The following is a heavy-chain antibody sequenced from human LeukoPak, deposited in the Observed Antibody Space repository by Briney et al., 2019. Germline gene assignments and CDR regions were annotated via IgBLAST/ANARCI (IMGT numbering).Heavy chain of an antibody. D-gene: IGHD6-19*01. CDR1: GGTFSSYA. CDR3: ARDLVADPQSMGGNWFDP. Sequence: ASVKVSCKASGGTFSSYAISWVRQAPGQGLEWMGWINPNSGGTNYAQKFQGRVTMTRDTSISTAYMELSRLRSDDTAVYYCARDLVADPQSMGGNWFDPWGQGTLVTVSS. V-gene: IGHV1-2*02. J-gene: IGHJ5*02. CDR2: INPNSGGT.